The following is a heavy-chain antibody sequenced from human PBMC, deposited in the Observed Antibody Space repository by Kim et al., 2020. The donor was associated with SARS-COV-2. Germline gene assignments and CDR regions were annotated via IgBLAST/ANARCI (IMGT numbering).Heavy chain of an antibody. Sequence: YAKRSKDRGNMTRDTSTSTVYMELSSLRSEDTAVYYCARESTLYYYGMDVWGQGTTVTVSS. CDR3: ARESTLYYYGMDV. V-gene: IGHV1-46*01. J-gene: IGHJ6*02. D-gene: IGHD2-2*01.